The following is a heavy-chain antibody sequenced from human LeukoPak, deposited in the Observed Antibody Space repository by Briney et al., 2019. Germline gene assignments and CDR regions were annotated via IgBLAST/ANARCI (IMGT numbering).Heavy chain of an antibody. Sequence: ASVKVSCKASGYTFTSYYMHWVRQAPGQGLEWMGIINPSGGSTSYAQKLQGRVTMTTDTSTSTAYMELSSLRSEDTAVYYCARVYYDSSGYSLGAFDIWGQGTMVTVSS. CDR1: GYTFTSYY. V-gene: IGHV1-46*01. CDR2: INPSGGST. CDR3: ARVYYDSSGYSLGAFDI. D-gene: IGHD3-22*01. J-gene: IGHJ3*02.